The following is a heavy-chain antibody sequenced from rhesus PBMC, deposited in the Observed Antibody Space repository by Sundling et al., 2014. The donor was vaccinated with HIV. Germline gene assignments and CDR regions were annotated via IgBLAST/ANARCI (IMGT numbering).Heavy chain of an antibody. CDR1: GFTFSDHA. CDR2: IRSKGYGGSA. V-gene: IGHV3-153*02. Sequence: EVQLVESGGGLVQPGGSLRLSCAASGFTFSDHAMDWVRQAPGKGLEWVGFIRSKGYGGSAEYAASVRGRFTISRDDSKNTAYLQMNSLKIEDTAVYYCARTMSYSSGWPFDYWGQGVLVTVSS. D-gene: IGHD6-31*01. J-gene: IGHJ4*01. CDR3: ARTMSYSSGWPFDY.